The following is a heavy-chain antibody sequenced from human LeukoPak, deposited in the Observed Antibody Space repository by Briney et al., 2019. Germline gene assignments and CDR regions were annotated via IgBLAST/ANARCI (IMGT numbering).Heavy chain of an antibody. Sequence: GGSLRLSCAASGFTFSSYSMNWVRQAPGKGLEWVSSISSSSYIYYADSVKGRFTISRDNAKNSLYLQMNSLRAEDTAVYYCARSYGDYGTLGFDYWGQGTLVTVSS. D-gene: IGHD4-17*01. CDR2: ISSSSYI. V-gene: IGHV3-21*01. J-gene: IGHJ4*02. CDR3: ARSYGDYGTLGFDY. CDR1: GFTFSSYS.